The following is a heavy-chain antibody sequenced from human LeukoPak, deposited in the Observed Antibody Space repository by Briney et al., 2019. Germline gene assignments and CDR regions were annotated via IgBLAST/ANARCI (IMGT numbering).Heavy chain of an antibody. CDR1: GYTSTSYT. CDR3: ARWGTVYYDILTGRSYFDY. J-gene: IGHJ4*02. CDR2: INAGNGNT. Sequence: ASVKVSCKASGYTSTSYTMHWVRQAPGQRLEWMGWINAGNGNTKYSQRFQGRVTITRDTSASTAYMELSSLRSEDTAVYYCARWGTVYYDILTGRSYFDYWGQGTLVTVSS. V-gene: IGHV1-3*01. D-gene: IGHD3-9*01.